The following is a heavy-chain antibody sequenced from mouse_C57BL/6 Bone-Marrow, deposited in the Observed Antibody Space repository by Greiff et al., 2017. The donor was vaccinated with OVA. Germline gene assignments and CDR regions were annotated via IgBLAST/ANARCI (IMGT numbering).Heavy chain of an antibody. J-gene: IGHJ2*01. CDR1: GYAFSSSW. CDR2: IYPGDGDT. V-gene: IGHV1-82*01. CDR3: ARCSWGYFDY. Sequence: VKLMESGPELVKPGASVKISCKASGYAFSSSWMNWVKQRPGKGLEWIGRIYPGDGDTNYNGKFKGKATLTADKSSSTAYMQLSSLTSEDSAVYFCARCSWGYFDYWGQGTTLTVSS. D-gene: IGHD4-1*01.